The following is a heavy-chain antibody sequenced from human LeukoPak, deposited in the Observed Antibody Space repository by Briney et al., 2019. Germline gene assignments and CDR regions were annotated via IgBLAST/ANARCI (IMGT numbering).Heavy chain of an antibody. CDR1: GYTFTSYY. D-gene: IGHD4-17*01. V-gene: IGHV1-8*01. CDR2: MNPNSGNT. J-gene: IGHJ5*02. Sequence: GPSVKVSCKASGYTFTSYYIKWVRQATGQGREWMGWMNPNSGNTVYAQKFQGRVTMTRNTSISTAYMELSSLRSEDTAVYYCARGWGQYEYGEENPWGQGTLVTVSS. CDR3: ARGWGQYEYGEENP.